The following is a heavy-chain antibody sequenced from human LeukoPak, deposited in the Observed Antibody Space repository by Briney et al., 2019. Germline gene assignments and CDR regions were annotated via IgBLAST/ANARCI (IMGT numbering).Heavy chain of an antibody. CDR3: AKGAGGFSYYNWFDP. V-gene: IGHV4-39*07. CDR2: IYYSGTT. D-gene: IGHD5-18*01. CDR1: GGSMSSYY. Sequence: SETLSLTCTVSGGSMSSYYWGWIRQPPGKGLEWIGSIYYSGTTHYNPSLESRVTISVDTSKNQFSLKLASVTAADTAIYYCAKGAGGFSYYNWFDPWGQGTLVTVSP. J-gene: IGHJ5*02.